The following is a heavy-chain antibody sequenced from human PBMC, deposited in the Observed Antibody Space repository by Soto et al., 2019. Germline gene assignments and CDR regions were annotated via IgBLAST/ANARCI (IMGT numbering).Heavy chain of an antibody. CDR2: ISYDGSKI. CDR1: GFTFSNYG. CDR3: AKGIGMIVVAHPIDH. J-gene: IGHJ4*02. D-gene: IGHD3-22*01. Sequence: QVQLVECGGGVVQPGKSLRLSCAASGFTFSNYGIHWVRQAPGKGLEWVAVISYDGSKIYYADSVKGRLTISRDDSKNTEYLQMNSLRVDVTAVYYCAKGIGMIVVAHPIDHWGQGTLVTVSS. V-gene: IGHV3-30*18.